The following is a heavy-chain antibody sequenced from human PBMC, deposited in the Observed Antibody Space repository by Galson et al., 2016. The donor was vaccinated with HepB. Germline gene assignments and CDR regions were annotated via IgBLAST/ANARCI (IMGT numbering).Heavy chain of an antibody. D-gene: IGHD2-21*01. CDR2: IIPVFGPP. Sequence: SVKVSCKASGGTVSTYAISWARQAPGQGLEWMGGIIPVFGPPNYARKFEGRVTITADESTSTVYMELNSLRSEDTAVYYCMLGSCSPKCYSHSPYYYYYGMDVWGQGSPGHRLL. V-gene: IGHV1-69*13. CDR1: GGTVSTYA. J-gene: IGHJ6*02. CDR3: MLGSCSPKCYSHSPYYYYYGMDV.